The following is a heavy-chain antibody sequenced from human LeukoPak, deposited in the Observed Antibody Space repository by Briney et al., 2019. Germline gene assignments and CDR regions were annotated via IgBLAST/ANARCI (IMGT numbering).Heavy chain of an antibody. CDR1: GGTFSSYA. CDR3: ARDLGDHSNWFDS. Sequence: GSSVKVSCKASGGTFSSYAISWVRQAPEQGLEWMGGIIPIFGTANYAQKFQGRVTITTDESTSTAYMELSSLRSEDTAVYYCARDLGDHSNWFDSWGQGTLVTVSS. J-gene: IGHJ5*01. CDR2: IIPIFGTA. V-gene: IGHV1-69*05. D-gene: IGHD7-27*01.